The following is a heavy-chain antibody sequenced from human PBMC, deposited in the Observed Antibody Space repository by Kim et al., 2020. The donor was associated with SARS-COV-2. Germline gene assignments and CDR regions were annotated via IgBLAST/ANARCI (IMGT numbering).Heavy chain of an antibody. D-gene: IGHD6-13*01. V-gene: IGHV4-39*01. Sequence: STHYNPSLKSRVTISVDTSKNQFSLKLTSVTAADTAVYYCARRKTAAEDYWGQGTLVTVSS. CDR2: ST. J-gene: IGHJ4*02. CDR3: ARRKTAAEDY.